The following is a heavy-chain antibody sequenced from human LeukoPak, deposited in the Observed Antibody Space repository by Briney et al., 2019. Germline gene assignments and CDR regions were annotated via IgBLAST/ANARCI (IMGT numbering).Heavy chain of an antibody. CDR1: GGNFRTYA. Sequence: ASVKVSCKASGGNFRTYAIIWVRQAPGHGLEWLGRIIPVFGTANYAQNFQGRVTMTADESRNTADLERTSLTSEDTAVYYCAREVPDASAAFDVWGQGTMVTVSS. V-gene: IGHV1-69*13. J-gene: IGHJ3*01. D-gene: IGHD2-2*01. CDR2: IIPVFGTA. CDR3: AREVPDASAAFDV.